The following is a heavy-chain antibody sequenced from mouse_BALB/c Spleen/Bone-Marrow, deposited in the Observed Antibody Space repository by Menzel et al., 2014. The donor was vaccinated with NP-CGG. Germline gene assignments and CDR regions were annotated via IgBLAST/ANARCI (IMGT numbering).Heavy chain of an antibody. CDR1: GYTFTTYW. V-gene: IGHV1-87*01. CDR3: SREPSNWGYY. Sequence: VQLQQSGAELARPGASAKLSCKTSGYTFTTYWMQRVKQRPGQGLEWIGAIYPGEGDTRYTQKFKGKATLTADKSSSTAYMQLSNLTSEDSAVYYCSREPSNWGYYWGQGTTLTVSS. CDR2: IYPGEGDT. J-gene: IGHJ2*01.